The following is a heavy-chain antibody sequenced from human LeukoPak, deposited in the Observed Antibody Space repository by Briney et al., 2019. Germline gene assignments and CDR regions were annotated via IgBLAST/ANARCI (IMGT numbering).Heavy chain of an antibody. Sequence: GGSLRLSCAASGFTFSRSAMTWVRQTPGKGLDWVSSISSSGNTYYADSVKGRFTISRDNSENMLYLQMNSLRAEDTAVYYCVKGRISEDGLDFWGQGTLVTVSS. CDR3: VKGRISEDGLDF. V-gene: IGHV3-23*01. J-gene: IGHJ4*02. CDR2: ISSSGNT. D-gene: IGHD6-13*01. CDR1: GFTFSRSA.